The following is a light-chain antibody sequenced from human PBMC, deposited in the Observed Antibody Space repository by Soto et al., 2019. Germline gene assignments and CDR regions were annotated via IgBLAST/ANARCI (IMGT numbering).Light chain of an antibody. CDR2: RSS. J-gene: IGKJ1*01. CDR1: QTISNY. V-gene: IGKV1-5*03. Sequence: DIQMTQSPSTLSASVGDRVTITCRASQTISNYLTWYQQRPGKAPTLLIYRSSILQNGVPSRFSGSGSGTEFTLTISSMQPEDVATEYCQQYYMDATCGQGTRV. CDR3: QQYYMDAT.